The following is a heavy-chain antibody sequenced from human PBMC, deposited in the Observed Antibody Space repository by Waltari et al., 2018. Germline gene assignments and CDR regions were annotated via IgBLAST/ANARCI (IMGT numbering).Heavy chain of an antibody. CDR3: ARDPYYDSSGYYGSDSNFDY. D-gene: IGHD3-22*01. CDR1: GYTFTSYY. V-gene: IGHV1-46*01. CDR2: INPSGGST. Sequence: QVQLVQSGAEVKKPGASVKVSCKASGYTFTSYYMHWVRQAPGQGLEWMGIINPSGGSTSYAQKFQGRVTMTRDTSTSTVYMELSSLRSEDTAVYYCARDPYYDSSGYYGSDSNFDYWGQGTLVTVSS. J-gene: IGHJ4*02.